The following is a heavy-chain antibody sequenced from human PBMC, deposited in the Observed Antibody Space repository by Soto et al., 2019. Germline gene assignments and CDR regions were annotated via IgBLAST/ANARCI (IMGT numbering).Heavy chain of an antibody. Sequence: ASLKVSCNYSGYTFTSYDINCVRQAPGQGLEWMGWMNPNSGNTGYAQKFQGRVTMTRNTAISIAYMELSNLRSEDTAVYYCARGRTARNWLEPWGQGTQVTGSS. CDR1: GYTFTSYD. CDR2: MNPNSGNT. V-gene: IGHV1-8*01. J-gene: IGHJ5*02. CDR3: ARGRTARNWLEP.